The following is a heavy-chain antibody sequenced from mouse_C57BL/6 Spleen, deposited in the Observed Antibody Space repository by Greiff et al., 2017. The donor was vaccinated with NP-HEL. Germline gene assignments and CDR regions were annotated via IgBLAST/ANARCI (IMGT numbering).Heavy chain of an antibody. D-gene: IGHD2-3*01. CDR2: ISDGGSYT. CDR1: GFTFSSYA. Sequence: EVHLVESGGGLVKPGGSLKLSCAASGFTFSSYAMSWVRQTPEKRLEWVATISDGGSYTYYPDNVKGRFTISRDNAKNNLYLQMSHLKSEDTAMYYCARVGDDGYTGAMDYWGQGTSVTVSS. V-gene: IGHV5-4*01. CDR3: ARVGDDGYTGAMDY. J-gene: IGHJ4*01.